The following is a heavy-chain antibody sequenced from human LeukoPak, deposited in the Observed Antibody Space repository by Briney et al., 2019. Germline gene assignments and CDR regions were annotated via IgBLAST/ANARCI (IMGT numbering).Heavy chain of an antibody. J-gene: IGHJ3*02. CDR1: GFTFSSYE. Sequence: GGSLRLSCAASGFTFSSYEMNWVRQAPGKGLEWVSYISSIGSTIYYADSVKGRFTISRDNAKNSLYLQMNSLRAEDTAVYYCARDGNYGRDDAFDIWGQGTMVTVSS. V-gene: IGHV3-48*03. CDR3: ARDGNYGRDDAFDI. D-gene: IGHD1-7*01. CDR2: ISSIGSTI.